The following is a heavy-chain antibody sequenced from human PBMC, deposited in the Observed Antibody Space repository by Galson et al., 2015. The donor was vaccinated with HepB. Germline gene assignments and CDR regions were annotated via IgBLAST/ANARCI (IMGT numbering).Heavy chain of an antibody. CDR1: GGTLRGYA. CDR3: ASGSLTTIRNYFDY. J-gene: IGHJ4*02. CDR2: ITLIFDTT. D-gene: IGHD4-11*01. V-gene: IGHV1-69*13. Sequence: SVKVSCKASGGTLRGYAINWVRQAPGQGLEWMGRITLIFDTTYYAQKFQGRLTITADESTSTAYMELSSLTSEDTAVYYCASGSLTTIRNYFDYWGQGTLVTVAS.